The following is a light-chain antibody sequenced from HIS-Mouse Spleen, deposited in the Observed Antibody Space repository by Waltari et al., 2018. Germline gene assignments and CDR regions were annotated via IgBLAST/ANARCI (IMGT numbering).Light chain of an antibody. J-gene: IGLJ3*02. CDR1: SSDVGSYTL. CDR3: CSYAGSSTWV. Sequence: QSALTQPASVSGSPGQSITISCTGTSSDVGSYTLVPWYQQHPSKAPKLRIYEGRKRASGVSNRFSGSKSGNTASLTISGLQAEDEADYYCCSYAGSSTWVFGGGTKLTVL. CDR2: EGR. V-gene: IGLV2-23*01.